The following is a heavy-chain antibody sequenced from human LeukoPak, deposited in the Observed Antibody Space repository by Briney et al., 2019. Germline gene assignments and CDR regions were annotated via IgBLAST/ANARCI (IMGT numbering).Heavy chain of an antibody. Sequence: GGSLRLSCAASGLTIDTNYMNWVRQAPGRGLEWLSVIYPGGVTKYAESVKGRFTVSRDIAKNTVYLEMNDLRAEDTALYYCAREIGYYFDSDDSRLRGRLDVWGKGTSVTVSS. V-gene: IGHV3-53*01. D-gene: IGHD3-22*01. J-gene: IGHJ6*04. CDR1: GLTIDTNY. CDR3: AREIGYYFDSDDSRLRGRLDV. CDR2: IYPGGVT.